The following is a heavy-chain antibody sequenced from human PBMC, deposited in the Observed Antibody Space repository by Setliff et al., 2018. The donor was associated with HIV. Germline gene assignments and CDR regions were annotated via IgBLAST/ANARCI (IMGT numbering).Heavy chain of an antibody. V-gene: IGHV5-51*01. D-gene: IGHD6-13*01. CDR1: GYSFTSYW. Sequence: GESLKISCKGSGYSFTSYWIGWVRQMPGKGQEWMGIIYPGDSDTRYSPSFQGQVTISADKSISTAYLQWSSLKASDTAMYYCARPRSSSWYEDAFDIWGQGTMVTVSS. CDR3: ARPRSSSWYEDAFDI. J-gene: IGHJ3*02. CDR2: IYPGDSDT.